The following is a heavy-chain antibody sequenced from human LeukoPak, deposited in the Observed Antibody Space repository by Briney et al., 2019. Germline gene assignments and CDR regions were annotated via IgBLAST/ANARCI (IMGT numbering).Heavy chain of an antibody. D-gene: IGHD2-15*01. Sequence: SETLSLTCDVSGGSTSGYFWSWIRQPPGKGLEWIGEINHSGSTNYNPSLKSRVTISVDTSKNQFSLKLSSVTAADTAVYYCARAREDIVVVVAAVLDYWGQGTLVTVSS. CDR1: GGSTSGYF. V-gene: IGHV4-34*01. CDR2: INHSGST. J-gene: IGHJ4*02. CDR3: ARAREDIVVVVAAVLDY.